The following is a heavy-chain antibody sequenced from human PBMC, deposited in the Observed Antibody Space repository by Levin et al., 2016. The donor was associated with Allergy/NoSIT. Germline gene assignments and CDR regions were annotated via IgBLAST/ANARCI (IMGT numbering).Heavy chain of an antibody. CDR2: ISYDGSYK. V-gene: IGHV3-30*04. J-gene: IGHJ3*01. CDR1: GFSFLSYS. D-gene: IGHD3-16*01. Sequence: LSLTCAATGFSFLSYSMQWVRQAPGREMEWVAAISYDGSYKFYADSMKGRITVSRDNSQKKVFLQMKNVRPNDTAVYYCARGVSVSTSYGGLTGDNFDVWGQGTKVIVS. CDR3: ARGVSVSTSYGGLTGDNFDV.